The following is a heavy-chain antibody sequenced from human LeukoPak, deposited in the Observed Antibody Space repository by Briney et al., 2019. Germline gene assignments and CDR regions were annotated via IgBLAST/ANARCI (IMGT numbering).Heavy chain of an antibody. Sequence: SETLSLTCTVSGGSISSYYWSWIRQPAGKGLEWVGRIYTSGSTNYNPSLKSRVTMSVDTSKNQFSLKLSSVTAADTAVYYCARDYDSNDAFDIWGQGTMVTVSS. J-gene: IGHJ3*02. D-gene: IGHD3-22*01. CDR1: GGSISSYY. CDR3: ARDYDSNDAFDI. V-gene: IGHV4-4*07. CDR2: IYTSGST.